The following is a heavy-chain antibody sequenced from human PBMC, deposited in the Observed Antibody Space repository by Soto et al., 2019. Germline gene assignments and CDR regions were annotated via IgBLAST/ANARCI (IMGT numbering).Heavy chain of an antibody. CDR3: ARTRRDGYNYLYYFDY. CDR2: IIPIFGTA. J-gene: IGHJ4*02. D-gene: IGHD5-12*01. Sequence: SVKVSCKASGGTFSSYAISWVRQAPGQGLEWMGGIIPIFGTANYAQKFQGRVTITADESTSTAYMELSSLRSEDTAVYYCARTRRDGYNYLYYFDYWGQGTRVTVSS. V-gene: IGHV1-69*13. CDR1: GGTFSSYA.